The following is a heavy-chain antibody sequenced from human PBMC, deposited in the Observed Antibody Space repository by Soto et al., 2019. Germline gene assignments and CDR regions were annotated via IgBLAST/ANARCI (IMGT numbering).Heavy chain of an antibody. V-gene: IGHV1-18*01. CDR1: GDVFTSYG. CDR3: VLVDVYVTPSPQDV. J-gene: IGHJ6*02. D-gene: IGHD3-16*01. Sequence: QVQLVQSGAEVKNPGASVKVSCKTSGDVFTSYGIGWARQAPGQGLEWMGWINTYNGNTNYAQNLQGRVTLTTDTSTSTAYMELRSLRSNDTAIYYCVLVDVYVTPSPQDVWGQGTTVNVSS. CDR2: INTYNGNT.